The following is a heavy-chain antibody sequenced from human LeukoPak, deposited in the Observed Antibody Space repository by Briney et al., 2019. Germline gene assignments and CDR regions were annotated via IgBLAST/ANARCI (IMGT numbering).Heavy chain of an antibody. CDR1: GFTFSSYG. CDR3: AREYSGRCIHAFHS. V-gene: IGHV3-30*03. J-gene: IGHJ3*02. CDR2: ISYDGSNK. D-gene: IGHD6-13*01. Sequence: PGGSLRLSCAASGFTFSSYGMHWVRQAPGKGLEWVAVISYDGSNKYYADSVKGRFTISRDNSKNTLYLQMNSLRAEDTAVYYCAREYSGRCIHAFHSWGQGTMVTVSS.